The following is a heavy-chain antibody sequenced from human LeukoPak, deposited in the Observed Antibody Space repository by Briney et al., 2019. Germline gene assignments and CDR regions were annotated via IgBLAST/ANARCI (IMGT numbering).Heavy chain of an antibody. Sequence: GGSLRLSCAASGFTFSSYAMSWVRQAPGKGLEWVSAISGSGGSTYYADSVKGRFTISRDNSKNTLYLQMNSLRAEDTAVYYCANSIAVAGTHFDYWGQGTLVTVSS. V-gene: IGHV3-23*01. CDR1: GFTFSSYA. CDR3: ANSIAVAGTHFDY. D-gene: IGHD6-19*01. J-gene: IGHJ4*02. CDR2: ISGSGGST.